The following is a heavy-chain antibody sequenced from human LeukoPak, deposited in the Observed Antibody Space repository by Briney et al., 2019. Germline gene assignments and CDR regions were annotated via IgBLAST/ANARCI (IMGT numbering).Heavy chain of an antibody. CDR3: ARWGPYCSSTSCHEGGGGDY. D-gene: IGHD2-2*01. CDR1: GYTLTSYY. J-gene: IGHJ4*02. V-gene: IGHV1-46*01. CDR2: INPSGGST. Sequence: ASVKVSCKASGYTLTSYYMHWVRQAPGQGLEWMGIINPSGGSTSYAQKFQGRVTMTRDTSTSTVYMELSSLRSEDTAVYYCARWGPYCSSTSCHEGGGGDYWGQGTLVTVSS.